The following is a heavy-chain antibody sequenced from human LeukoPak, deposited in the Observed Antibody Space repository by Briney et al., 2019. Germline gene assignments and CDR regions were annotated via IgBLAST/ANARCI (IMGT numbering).Heavy chain of an antibody. V-gene: IGHV3-7*01. CDR2: IKQDGSEK. CDR3: ARDVSVIAATHYYYYGMDV. D-gene: IGHD2-15*01. J-gene: IGHJ6*02. Sequence: GGSLRLSCAASGFTFSSYWMSSVRQAPGKGLEWVANIKQDGSEKYYVDSVKGRFTISRDNAKNSLYLQMNSLRAEDTAVYYCARDVSVIAATHYYYYGMDVWGQGTTVTVSS. CDR1: GFTFSSYW.